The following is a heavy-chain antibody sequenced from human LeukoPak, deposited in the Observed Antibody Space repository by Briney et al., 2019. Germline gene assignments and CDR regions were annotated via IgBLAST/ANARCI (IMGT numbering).Heavy chain of an antibody. CDR2: INHSGST. J-gene: IGHJ3*02. D-gene: IGHD3-3*01. CDR1: GGSFSGYY. V-gene: IGHV4-34*01. CDR3: ARLVRYDFWSGYPIPDDAFDI. Sequence: SETLSLTCAVYGGSFSGYYWSWIRQPPGKGLEWIGEINHSGSTNYNPSLKSRVTISVDTSKNQFSLKLSSVTAADTAVYYCARLVRYDFWSGYPIPDDAFDIWGQGTMVTVSS.